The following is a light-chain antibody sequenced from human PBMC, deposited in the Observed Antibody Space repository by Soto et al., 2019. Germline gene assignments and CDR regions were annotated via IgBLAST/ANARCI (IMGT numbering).Light chain of an antibody. Sequence: DIQMPQSPSTLSASVGDRVAITCRASQSISSWLAWYQQKPGRAPNLLIYDASSLESGVPSRFSGTGSGTECTLTISSLQPEDFATYYCLQHNSYPPTFGQGTRLEIK. CDR2: DAS. CDR1: QSISSW. V-gene: IGKV1-5*01. J-gene: IGKJ5*01. CDR3: LQHNSYPPT.